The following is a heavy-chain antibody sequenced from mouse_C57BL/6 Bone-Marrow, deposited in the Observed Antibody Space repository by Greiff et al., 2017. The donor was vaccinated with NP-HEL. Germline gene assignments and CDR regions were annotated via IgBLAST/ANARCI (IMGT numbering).Heavy chain of an antibody. V-gene: IGHV2-2*01. D-gene: IGHD1-1*01. CDR1: GFSLTSYG. CDR2: IWSGGST. Sequence: VKLVESGPGLVQPSQSLSITCTVSGFSLTSYGVHWVRQSPGKGLEWLGVIWSGGSTDYNAAFISRLSISKDNSKSQVFFKMNSLQADDTAIYYCARKNYYGSSLSYYAMNYWGQGTSVTVSS. J-gene: IGHJ4*01. CDR3: ARKNYYGSSLSYYAMNY.